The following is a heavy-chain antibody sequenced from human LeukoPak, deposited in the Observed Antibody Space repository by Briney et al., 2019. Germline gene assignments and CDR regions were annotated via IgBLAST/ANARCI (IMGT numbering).Heavy chain of an antibody. V-gene: IGHV4-39*01. CDR3: ARHDYYGSLNWFDP. Sequence: SETLSLTCIVSGGSLNSPNYYWGCIRQPPGKGLEWIGTIYYTGTTYYNPSLNSRLTISVDTSKNQFSLKLTSVTAADTAVYYCARHDYYGSLNWFDPWGQGTLITVSS. CDR1: GGSLNSPNYY. CDR2: IYYTGTT. D-gene: IGHD3-10*01. J-gene: IGHJ5*02.